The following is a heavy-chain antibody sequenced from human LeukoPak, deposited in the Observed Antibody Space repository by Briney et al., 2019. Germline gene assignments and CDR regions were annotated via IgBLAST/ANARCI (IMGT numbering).Heavy chain of an antibody. CDR1: GFTFTRYW. V-gene: IGHV3-74*01. CDR2: IKIDWTTT. CDR3: ARDSYDLGATFDY. J-gene: IGHJ4*02. Sequence: GGSVTLYCAASGFTFTRYWMHWVRQVPGKGLVWVSRIKIDWTTTNYADSVRGRFTVSRDNAKNTLYLQVNSLRVEDTAIYYCARDSYDLGATFDYWGQGALGTASS. D-gene: IGHD1-26*01.